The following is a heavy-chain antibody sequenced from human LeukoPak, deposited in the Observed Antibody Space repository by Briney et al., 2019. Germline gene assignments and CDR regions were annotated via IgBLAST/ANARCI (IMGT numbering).Heavy chain of an antibody. J-gene: IGHJ4*02. D-gene: IGHD1-26*01. Sequence: SETLSLTCAVSGYSISSGYYWGWIRQPPGKGLEWIGSIYHSGSTYYNLSLKSRVTISVDTSKNQFSLKLSSVTAADTAVYYCARSGRPLRYWGQGTLVTVSS. V-gene: IGHV4-38-2*01. CDR2: IYHSGST. CDR3: ARSGRPLRY. CDR1: GYSISSGYY.